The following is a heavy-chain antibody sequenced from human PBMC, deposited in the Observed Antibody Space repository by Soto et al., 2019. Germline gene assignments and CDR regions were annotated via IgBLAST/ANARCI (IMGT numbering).Heavy chain of an antibody. CDR2: ISYDGSNK. J-gene: IGHJ6*02. V-gene: IGHV3-30-3*01. D-gene: IGHD3-3*01. CDR1: GFTFSSYA. Sequence: GGSLRLSCAASGFTFSSYAMHWVRQAPGKGLEWVAVISYDGSNKYYADSVKGRFTISRDNSKNTLYLQMNSLRAEDTAVYYCARDKIYYDFWSGSDYYGMDVWGQGTTVTVSS. CDR3: ARDKIYYDFWSGSDYYGMDV.